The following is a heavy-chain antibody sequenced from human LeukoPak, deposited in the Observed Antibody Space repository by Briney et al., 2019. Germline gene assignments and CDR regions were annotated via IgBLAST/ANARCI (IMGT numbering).Heavy chain of an antibody. CDR1: GFTFSSYA. D-gene: IGHD1-1*01. CDR3: AKANWVSNADAVW. CDR2: ISGSGGST. J-gene: IGHJ4*02. Sequence: GGSLRLSCAASGFTFSSYAMSWVREAPGKGLEWVSAISGSGGSTYYADSVKGRFTLSRDDSRNTVYLQLNNLRVEDTAIYYCAKANWVSNADAVWWGQGTQVTVSS. V-gene: IGHV3-23*01.